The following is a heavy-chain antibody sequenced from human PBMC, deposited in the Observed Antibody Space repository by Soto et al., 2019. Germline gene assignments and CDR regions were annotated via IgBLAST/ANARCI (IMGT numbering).Heavy chain of an antibody. CDR1: GYTFSTYG. Sequence: QVQLVQSGAEVKKPGASVKVSCKASGYTFSTYGFSWVRQAPGQGLEWMGWIGADNGDTNYAQNFQGRVTMTTDTPTTTPYTESRSLTPDARAVYLCVRDGKRAEGFVPWGQGTLVTVPS. CDR3: VRDGKRAEGFVP. V-gene: IGHV1-18*01. CDR2: IGADNGDT. J-gene: IGHJ5*02. D-gene: IGHD1-26*01.